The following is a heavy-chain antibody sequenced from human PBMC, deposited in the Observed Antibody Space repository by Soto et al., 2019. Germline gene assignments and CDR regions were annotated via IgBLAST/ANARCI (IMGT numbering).Heavy chain of an antibody. CDR1: GFTFSSYA. V-gene: IGHV3-23*01. D-gene: IGHD3-16*02. J-gene: IGHJ4*02. CDR2: ISGSGGST. Sequence: GGSLRLSCAASGFTFSSYAMSWVRQAPGKGLEWVSAISGSGGSTYYADSVKGRFTISRDNSKNTLYLQMNSLRAEDTAVYYCAKAPYDYIWGSYRFYYFDYWGQGTLVTVSS. CDR3: AKAPYDYIWGSYRFYYFDY.